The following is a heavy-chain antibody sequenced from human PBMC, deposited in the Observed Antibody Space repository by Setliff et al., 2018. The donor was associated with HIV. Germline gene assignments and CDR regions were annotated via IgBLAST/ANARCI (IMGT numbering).Heavy chain of an antibody. CDR2: INPSGEPP. Sequence: GASVKVSCKASGYTLTNYYMHWVRQAPGQGLEWMGIINPSGEPPTYAQGFQGRMTMTTDRSTNPVYMELSSLTYEDTAVYYCARDRGDLSLAYYLYGMDVWGQGTTVTVAS. J-gene: IGHJ6*02. D-gene: IGHD3-10*01. V-gene: IGHV1-46*01. CDR1: GYTLTNYY. CDR3: ARDRGDLSLAYYLYGMDV.